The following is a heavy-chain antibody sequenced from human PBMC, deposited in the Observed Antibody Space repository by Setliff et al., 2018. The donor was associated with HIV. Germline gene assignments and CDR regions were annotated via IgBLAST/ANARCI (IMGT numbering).Heavy chain of an antibody. V-gene: IGHV4-39*01. D-gene: IGHD3-16*02. CDR1: GGSISSSNSY. Sequence: ETLSLTCAVSGGSISSSNSYWGWIRQPPGKGLEWIGTIYYSATAYYSGTTYYNPSFKSRVAISVYTSKNQFSLTLSSVTAADTAVYYCARESLNLGELSSNPDASDIWGQGTM. CDR2: IYYSATAYYSGTT. CDR3: ARESLNLGELSSNPDASDI. J-gene: IGHJ3*02.